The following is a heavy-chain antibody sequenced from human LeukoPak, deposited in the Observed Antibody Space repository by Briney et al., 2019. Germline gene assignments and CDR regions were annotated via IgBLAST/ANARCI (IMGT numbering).Heavy chain of an antibody. D-gene: IGHD5-24*01. CDR2: MNPNSSNT. V-gene: IGHV1-8*01. CDR3: ARDREEMATMLLDY. J-gene: IGHJ4*02. CDR1: GYTFTSYD. Sequence: ASVKVSCKASGYTFTSYDINWVRQATGQGLEWMGWMNPNSSNTDYAQKFQGRVTMTRDTSISTAYMELSRLRSDDTAVYYCARDREEMATMLLDYWGQGTLVTVSS.